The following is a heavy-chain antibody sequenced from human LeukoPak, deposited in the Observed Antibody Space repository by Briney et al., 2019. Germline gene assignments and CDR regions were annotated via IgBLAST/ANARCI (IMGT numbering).Heavy chain of an antibody. D-gene: IGHD3-22*01. CDR2: VSPALVIS. CDR1: GGNFVTYY. J-gene: IGHJ2*01. V-gene: IGHV1-69*02. CDR3: AVAYDGAEGYFDL. Sequence: GSSVKVSCKASGGNFVTYYITWVRQAPGQGLEWKGRVSPALVISYYAQKFQGRLTISADTSTTTAYMELTSLRPEDTAVYYCAVAYDGAEGYFDLWGRGTLVTVSS.